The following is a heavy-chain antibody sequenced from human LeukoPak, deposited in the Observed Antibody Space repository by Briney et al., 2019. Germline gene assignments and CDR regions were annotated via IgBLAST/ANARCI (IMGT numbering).Heavy chain of an antibody. CDR1: GGTFSSCA. CDR3: ARVEPDCSGGSCYFGY. D-gene: IGHD2-15*01. V-gene: IGHV1-69*04. CDR2: IIPILGIA. J-gene: IGHJ4*02. Sequence: GASVKVSCKASGGTFSSCAISWVRQAPEQGLEWMGRIIPILGIANYAQKFQGRVTITADKSTSTAYMELSSLRSEDTAVYYCARVEPDCSGGSCYFGYWGQGTLVTVSS.